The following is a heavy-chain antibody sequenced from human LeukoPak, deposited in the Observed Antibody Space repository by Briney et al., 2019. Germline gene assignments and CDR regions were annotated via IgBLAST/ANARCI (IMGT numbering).Heavy chain of an antibody. CDR3: ARGATYSSDFDY. CDR1: GFTFSTYG. Sequence: GGSLRLSCAASGFTFSTYGMHWVRQAPGKGLEWVSSISSSSYIYYADSVKGRFTISRDNAKNSLYLQMNSLRAEDTAVFYCARGATYSSDFDYWGQGTLVTVSS. CDR2: ISSSSYI. J-gene: IGHJ4*02. D-gene: IGHD6-19*01. V-gene: IGHV3-21*01.